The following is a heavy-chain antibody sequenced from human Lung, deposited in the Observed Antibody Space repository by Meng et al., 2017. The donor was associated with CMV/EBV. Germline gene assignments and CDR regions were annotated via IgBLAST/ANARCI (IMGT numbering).Heavy chain of an antibody. J-gene: IGHJ6*01. CDR3: ARDRTGDCSSTSCYNYYYYYGMDV. V-gene: IGHV1-69*05. CDR1: GGTFSSYA. CDR2: IIPVFAIA. D-gene: IGHD2-2*02. Sequence: SXXVSCKASGGTFSSYAFSWVRQAPGQGLEWMGGIIPVFAIANYAQKFQGRITITTDESTSTAYMELSSLRSEDTAVYYCARDRTGDCSSTSCYNYYYYYGMDVWGPGNXVHGSS.